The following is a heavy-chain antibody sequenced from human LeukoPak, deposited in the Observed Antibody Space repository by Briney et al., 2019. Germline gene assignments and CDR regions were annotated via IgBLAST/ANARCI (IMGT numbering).Heavy chain of an antibody. CDR1: GFTFDDYA. CDR2: VNWNGGTI. J-gene: IGHJ6*03. V-gene: IGHV3-9*01. Sequence: LRLSCAASGFTFDDYAMHWVRQAPGKGLEGVSCVNWNGGTIGYAYSVKGRFTVSKDNAKNSLYLQMNSLRAEDTAVYYCARVRSSGWRDYYYYMDVWGKGTTVTVSS. D-gene: IGHD6-19*01. CDR3: ARVRSSGWRDYYYYMDV.